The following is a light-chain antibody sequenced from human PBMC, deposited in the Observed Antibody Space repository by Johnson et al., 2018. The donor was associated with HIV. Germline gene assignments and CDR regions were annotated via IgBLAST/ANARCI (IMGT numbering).Light chain of an antibody. CDR2: ENN. CDR1: SSNIGSYT. Sequence: QSVLTQPPSVSAAPGQKVTISCSGSSSNIGSYTVNWYQQLPGTAPKLLIYENNKRPSGIPDRFSASKSGTSATLGITGLKTGDEADYYCGTWDSSLSAGVFGTVTKVTVL. CDR3: GTWDSSLSAGV. J-gene: IGLJ1*01. V-gene: IGLV1-51*02.